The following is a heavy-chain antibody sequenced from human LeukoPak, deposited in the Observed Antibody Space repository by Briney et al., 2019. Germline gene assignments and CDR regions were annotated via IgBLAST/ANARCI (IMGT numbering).Heavy chain of an antibody. CDR3: ARGHSASSPYFCNGMDV. Sequence: SETLSLTCTVSGGSISDYYWSWIRQTPGKGLECIGRIYGGSGSTNYNPSLARRPAMSVDTSKNQFSLKLRSVTAADTAVYFSARGHSASSPYFCNGMDVWGQGTTVTVSS. CDR2: IYGGSGST. J-gene: IGHJ6*02. V-gene: IGHV4-4*07. D-gene: IGHD1-26*01. CDR1: GGSISDYY.